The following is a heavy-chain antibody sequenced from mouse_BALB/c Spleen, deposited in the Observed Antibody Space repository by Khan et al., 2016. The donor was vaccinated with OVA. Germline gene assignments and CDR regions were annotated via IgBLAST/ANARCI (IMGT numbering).Heavy chain of an antibody. J-gene: IGHJ2*01. CDR1: GYTFTRYW. D-gene: IGHD2-1*01. CDR2: IYPGDGDT. CDR3: ANHYGSYFDY. Sequence: QVQLQQSGAELARPGASVKLSCKASGYTFTRYWMQWVKQRPGQGLEWIGAIYPGDGDTKYTQKFKGKATLTADKSSSTAYMALSSLASEDYACYYCANHYGSYFDYWGQGTTLTVSS. V-gene: IGHV1-87*01.